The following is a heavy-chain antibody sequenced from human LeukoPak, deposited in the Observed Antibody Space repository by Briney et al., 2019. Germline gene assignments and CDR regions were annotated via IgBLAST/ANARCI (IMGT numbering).Heavy chain of an antibody. CDR3: TRDTDYGSATNYFDS. CDR1: GFTFEDYA. D-gene: IGHD3-10*01. J-gene: IGHJ4*02. Sequence: PGGSLRLSCAVSGFTFEDYAMHWVRQAPGKGLEWVALISWEGDTTYYADSVRGRFTISRDNSKNSLYLQMNSLRTEDTAFYYCTRDTDYGSATNYFDSWGQGTLVSVSS. V-gene: IGHV3-43*01. CDR2: ISWEGDTT.